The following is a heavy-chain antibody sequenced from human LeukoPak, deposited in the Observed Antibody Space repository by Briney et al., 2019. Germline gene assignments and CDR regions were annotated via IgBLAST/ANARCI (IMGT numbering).Heavy chain of an antibody. Sequence: GGSLRLSCAASGFTFSRYSMNWVRQAPGKGLEWVSYISSSSSTIYYADSVKGRFTISRDNAKNSLYLQMNSLRAEDTAVYYCARGGGSYGFDYWGQGTLVTVSS. CDR2: ISSSSSTI. CDR1: GFTFSRYS. V-gene: IGHV3-48*01. CDR3: ARGGGSYGFDY. D-gene: IGHD1-26*01. J-gene: IGHJ4*02.